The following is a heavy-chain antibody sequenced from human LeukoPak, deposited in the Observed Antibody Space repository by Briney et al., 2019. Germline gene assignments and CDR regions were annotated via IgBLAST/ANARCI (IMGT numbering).Heavy chain of an antibody. CDR3: ARGIVATITFDY. CDR1: GYTLTELS. J-gene: IGHJ4*02. V-gene: IGHV1-18*01. Sequence: ASVKVSCKVSGYTLTELSMHWVRQAPGQGLEWMGWISAYNGNTNYAQKLQGRVTMTTDTSTSTAYMELRSLRSDDTAVYYCARGIVATITFDYWGQGTLVTVSS. CDR2: ISAYNGNT. D-gene: IGHD5-12*01.